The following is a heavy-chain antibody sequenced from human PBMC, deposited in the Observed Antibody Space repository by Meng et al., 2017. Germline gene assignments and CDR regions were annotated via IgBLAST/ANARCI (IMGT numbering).Heavy chain of an antibody. J-gene: IGHJ4*02. CDR3: ARLYCSSTSCPSFDY. D-gene: IGHD2-2*01. CDR1: GYTFTGYY. Sequence: ASVKVSCMASGYTFTGYYMHWVRQAPGQGLEWMGWINPNSGGTNYAQKFQGRVTMTRDTSISTAYMELSRLRSDDTAVYYCARLYCSSTSCPSFDYWGQGTLVTVSS. V-gene: IGHV1-2*02. CDR2: INPNSGGT.